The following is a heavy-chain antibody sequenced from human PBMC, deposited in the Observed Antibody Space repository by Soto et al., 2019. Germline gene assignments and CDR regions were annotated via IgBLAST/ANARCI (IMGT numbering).Heavy chain of an antibody. CDR1: GFTFSSYW. Sequence: GSLRLSCAASGFTFSSYWMSWVRQAPGKGLEWVANIKQDGSEKYYVDSVKGRFTISRDNAKNSLYLQMNSLRAEDTAVYYCARDKPPPYCSSTSCYGSNWFDPWGQGTLVTVSS. J-gene: IGHJ5*02. CDR3: ARDKPPPYCSSTSCYGSNWFDP. CDR2: IKQDGSEK. D-gene: IGHD2-2*01. V-gene: IGHV3-7*03.